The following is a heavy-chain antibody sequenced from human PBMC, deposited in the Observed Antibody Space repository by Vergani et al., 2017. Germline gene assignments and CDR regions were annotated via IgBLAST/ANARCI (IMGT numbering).Heavy chain of an antibody. J-gene: IGHJ6*03. CDR1: GFTFSSYG. V-gene: IGHV3-30*18. CDR3: AKGGRGYYYMDV. Sequence: VQLLESGGGLAQPGGSLRLSCAASGFTFSSYGMHWVRQAPGKGLEWVAVISYDGSNKYYADSVKGRFTISRDNSKNTLYLQMNSLRAEDTAVYYCAKGGRGYYYMDVWGKGTTVTVSS. D-gene: IGHD3-16*01. CDR2: ISYDGSNK.